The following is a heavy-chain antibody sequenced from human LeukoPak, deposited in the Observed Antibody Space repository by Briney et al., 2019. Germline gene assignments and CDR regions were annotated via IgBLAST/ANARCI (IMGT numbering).Heavy chain of an antibody. J-gene: IGHJ3*02. V-gene: IGHV1-46*01. D-gene: IGHD3-9*01. CDR3: ARENHNYDILTGPGDAFDI. CDR1: GYTFTSYY. Sequence: ASVKVSCKASGYTFTSYYMHWVRQAPGQGLEWMGIINPSGGSTSYAQKFQGRVTMTRDTSTSTVYMELSSLRSEDTAVYYCARENHNYDILTGPGDAFDIWGQGTMVTVSS. CDR2: INPSGGST.